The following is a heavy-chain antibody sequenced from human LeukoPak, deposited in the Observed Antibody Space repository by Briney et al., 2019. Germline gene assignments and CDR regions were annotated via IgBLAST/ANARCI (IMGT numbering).Heavy chain of an antibody. CDR3: AKESSYFYWYFDL. D-gene: IGHD2-2*01. CDR1: GFTFSSYG. J-gene: IGHJ2*01. CDR2: ISYDGSNK. Sequence: GGSLRLSCVASGFTFSSYGMHWVRQAPGKGLEWVAVISYDGSNKFYADSVKGRFTISRDNSKNTLYLQMNSLRAEDTAVYYCAKESSYFYWYFDLWGRGTLVTVSS. V-gene: IGHV3-30*18.